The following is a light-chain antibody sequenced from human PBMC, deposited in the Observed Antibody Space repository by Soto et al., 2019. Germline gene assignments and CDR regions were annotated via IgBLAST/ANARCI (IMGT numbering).Light chain of an antibody. J-gene: IGKJ4*01. CDR2: AAS. CDR3: QQYYNSVLT. Sequence: DIQMTQSRSSLSASLGDRVTITCRASQSISNFLNWFQHKPGKAPKVLISAASTLQSGVPSRFSGSVSGTDFTLTISSLQPEDSASYYCQQYYNSVLTFGGGTKVEIK. V-gene: IGKV1-39*01. CDR1: QSISNF.